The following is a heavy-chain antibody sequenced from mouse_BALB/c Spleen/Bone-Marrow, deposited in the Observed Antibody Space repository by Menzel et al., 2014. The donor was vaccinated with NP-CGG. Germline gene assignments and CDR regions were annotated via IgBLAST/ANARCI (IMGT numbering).Heavy chain of an antibody. V-gene: IGHV1-82*01. CDR2: IYPGDGDT. CDR1: GYAFSSSW. Sequence: QVQLQQSGPELVKPGASVKISCKASGYAFSSSWMNWVKQRPGQGLEWIGRIYPGDGDTNYNGKFKGKATLTADKSSSTAYMQLSSLTSVDSSVYFFARSDGYLTIDYWGQGTSVTVSS. D-gene: IGHD2-3*01. J-gene: IGHJ4*01. CDR3: ARSDGYLTIDY.